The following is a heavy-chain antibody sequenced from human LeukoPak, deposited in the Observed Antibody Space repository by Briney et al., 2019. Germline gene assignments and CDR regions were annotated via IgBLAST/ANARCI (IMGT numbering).Heavy chain of an antibody. CDR3: ARVSPYSSGWYTMDY. CDR1: GFTFSSYW. Sequence: PGGSLRLSCAASGFTFSSYWMSWVRQAPGKGLEWVANIKQDGSEKYYVDSVKGRFTISRDNAKNSLYLQMNSLRAEDTAVYYCARVSPYSSGWYTMDYWGQGTLVTVSS. V-gene: IGHV3-7*01. D-gene: IGHD6-19*01. J-gene: IGHJ4*02. CDR2: IKQDGSEK.